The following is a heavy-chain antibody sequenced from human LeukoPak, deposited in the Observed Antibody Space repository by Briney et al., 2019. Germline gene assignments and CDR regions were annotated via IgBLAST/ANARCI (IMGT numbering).Heavy chain of an antibody. CDR1: GFTFSSYA. Sequence: PGGSLRLSCAASGFTFSSYAMSWVRQAPGKGLEWVSAISGSGGSTYYADSVKGRFTISRDNSKNTLYLQMNSLRAEDTAVYYCARYSYYYGPGSGFDYWGQGTLVTVSS. V-gene: IGHV3-23*01. J-gene: IGHJ4*02. CDR2: ISGSGGST. CDR3: ARYSYYYGPGSGFDY. D-gene: IGHD3-10*01.